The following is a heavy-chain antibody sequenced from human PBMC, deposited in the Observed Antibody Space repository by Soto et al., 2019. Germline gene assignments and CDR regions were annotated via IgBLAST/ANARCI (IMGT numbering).Heavy chain of an antibody. V-gene: IGHV1-18*04. CDR3: ARGVGSCSGGSCYSEYNWFDP. CDR1: GYTFTSYG. Sequence: QVQLVQSGAEVKKPGASVKVSCKASGYTFTSYGISWVRQAPGQGLEWMGWISAYNGNTNYAQKLQGRVTMTTDTPTSTAYMELSSLRSDDTAVYYCARGVGSCSGGSCYSEYNWFDPWGQGTLVTVSS. J-gene: IGHJ5*02. CDR2: ISAYNGNT. D-gene: IGHD2-15*01.